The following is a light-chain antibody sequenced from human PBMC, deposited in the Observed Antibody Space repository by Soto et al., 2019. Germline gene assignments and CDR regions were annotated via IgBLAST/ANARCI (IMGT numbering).Light chain of an antibody. CDR3: QKYNRAPLT. CDR1: QGISSN. CDR2: AAS. J-gene: IGKJ4*01. Sequence: DIQMTQSPSSLSSSVGDRVTITCRASQGISSNLAWYQQKPGEVPKVLIYAASTLPSGVPSRFSAIGSGTDFTLTISSMQPEDVATYYCQKYNRAPLTFGGGTKVEIK. V-gene: IGKV1-27*01.